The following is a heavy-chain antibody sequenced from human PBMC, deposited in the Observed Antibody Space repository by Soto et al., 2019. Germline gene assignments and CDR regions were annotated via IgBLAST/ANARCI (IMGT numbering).Heavy chain of an antibody. V-gene: IGHV1-3*01. CDR1: GYTFTDYA. Sequence: EASVKVSCKASGYTFTDYAIHWVRQAPGQRLEWMGWINAGSGITKYSQNFQGRVSMTRDTSVSTVYMELTGLKSDDTAVYFCARDKAYVGYDYWGQGTLVTVSS. J-gene: IGHJ4*02. CDR2: INAGSGIT. CDR3: ARDKAYVGYDY. D-gene: IGHD5-12*01.